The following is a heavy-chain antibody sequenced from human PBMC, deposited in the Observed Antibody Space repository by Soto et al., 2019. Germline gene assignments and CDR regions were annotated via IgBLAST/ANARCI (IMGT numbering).Heavy chain of an antibody. Sequence: GASVKVSCKASGYTFTGYYMHWVLQAPGQGLEWMGWINPNSGGTNYAQKFQGRVTMTRDTSISTAYMELSRLRSGDTAVYYCARSPPRSTYYYGSGSYSLDYWGQGTLVTVSS. V-gene: IGHV1-2*02. J-gene: IGHJ4*02. D-gene: IGHD3-10*01. CDR2: INPNSGGT. CDR3: ARSPPRSTYYYGSGSYSLDY. CDR1: GYTFTGYY.